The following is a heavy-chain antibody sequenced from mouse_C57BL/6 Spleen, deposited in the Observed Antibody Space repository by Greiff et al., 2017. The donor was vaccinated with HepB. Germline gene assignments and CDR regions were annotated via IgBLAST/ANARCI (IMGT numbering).Heavy chain of an antibody. CDR3: ARGGNYGRAYAMDY. CDR1: GYTFTSYW. CDR2: IDPNSGGT. Sequence: VQLQQPGAELVKPGASVKLSCKASGYTFTSYWMHWVKQRPGQGLEWIGRIDPNSGGTKYNEKFKSKATLTVDKPSSTAYMQLSSLTSEDSAVYYCARGGNYGRAYAMDYWGQGTSVTVSS. D-gene: IGHD1-1*01. V-gene: IGHV1-72*01. J-gene: IGHJ4*01.